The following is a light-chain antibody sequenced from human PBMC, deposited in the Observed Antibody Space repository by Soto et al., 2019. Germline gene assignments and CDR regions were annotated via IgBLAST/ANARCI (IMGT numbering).Light chain of an antibody. CDR1: KLGEKY. V-gene: IGLV3-1*01. Sequence: SYELTQPHSVSGSPGKTASITCSGDKLGEKYVCWYQQKPVQSPVLAIYQDRKRPSGIPERFSGSNSGNTATLTISGTQAMDEADDYWQAWDSRTAGVVFGGWTKLTAL. CDR2: QDR. J-gene: IGLJ2*01. CDR3: QAWDSRTAGVV.